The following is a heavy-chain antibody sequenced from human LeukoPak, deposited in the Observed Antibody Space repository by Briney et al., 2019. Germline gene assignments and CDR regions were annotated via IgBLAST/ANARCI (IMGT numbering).Heavy chain of an antibody. CDR1: GGTFSSYA. D-gene: IGHD4-17*01. CDR2: IIPIFGTA. J-gene: IGHJ4*02. CDR3: AVHPTYGDYGTPYFDY. Sequence: GASVKVSCKASGGTFSSYAISWVRQAPGQGLEWMGGIIPIFGTANYAQKFQGRVTITADESTSTAYMELSSLRSEDTAVYYCAVHPTYGDYGTPYFDYWGQGTLVTVSS. V-gene: IGHV1-69*13.